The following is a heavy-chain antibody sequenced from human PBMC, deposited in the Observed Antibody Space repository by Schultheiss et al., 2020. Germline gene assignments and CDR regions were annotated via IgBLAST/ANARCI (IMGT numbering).Heavy chain of an antibody. V-gene: IGHV3-30*03. D-gene: IGHD4-17*01. Sequence: GGSLRLSCAASGFTFSTHSLAWVRQAPGKGLEWVAVISYDGSNKYYADSVKGRFTISRDNSKNTLYLQMNSLRAEDTAVYYCARADGDYYNWFDPWGQGTLVTVSS. CDR3: ARADGDYYNWFDP. CDR2: ISYDGSNK. CDR1: GFTFSTHS. J-gene: IGHJ5*02.